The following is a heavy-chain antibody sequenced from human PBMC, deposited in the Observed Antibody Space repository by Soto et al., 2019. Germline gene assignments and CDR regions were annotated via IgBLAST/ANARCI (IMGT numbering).Heavy chain of an antibody. J-gene: IGHJ3*02. CDR2: IKQDGSQK. CDR3: ARSNYDFWSGGSLDI. Sequence: GGSLRLSCAASGFSFSSYLMNWVRQAPGKGLEWVANIKQDGSQKYYVDSVKGRFTISRDNAKNSLYLQMNSLRAEDTAIYYCARSNYDFWSGGSLDIWGQGTMVTVS. CDR1: GFSFSSYL. V-gene: IGHV3-7*03. D-gene: IGHD3-3*01.